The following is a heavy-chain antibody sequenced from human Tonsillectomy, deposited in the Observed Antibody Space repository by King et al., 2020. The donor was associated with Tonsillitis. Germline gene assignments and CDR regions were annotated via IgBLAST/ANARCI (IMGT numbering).Heavy chain of an antibody. CDR1: GGSISSGGYY. CDR2: IYYSGST. Sequence: QLQESGPGLVKPSQTLSLTCTVSGGSISSGGYYWSWIRQHPGKGLEWIGYIYYSGSTHYNPSLKSRVTISVDTSKNQFSLKLGSVTSADTAVYYCARVGITMVRGVTIDYWGQGTLVIVSS. J-gene: IGHJ4*02. CDR3: ARVGITMVRGVTIDY. V-gene: IGHV4-31*03. D-gene: IGHD3-10*01.